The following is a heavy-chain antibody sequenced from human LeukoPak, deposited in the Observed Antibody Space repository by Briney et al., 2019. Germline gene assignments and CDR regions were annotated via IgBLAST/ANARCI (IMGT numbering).Heavy chain of an antibody. CDR2: SIPIFGTA. CDR1: GGTFSNYA. Sequence: SVTVSCKASGGTFSNYAISWVRQAPGQGLEWMGGSIPIFGTANYPQKFQGRVTITADEYTSTAYMELSSLRSEDTTVYYCARGRTHCSGGSCNSEYFQHWGQGTLVTVSS. V-gene: IGHV1-69*13. J-gene: IGHJ1*01. CDR3: ARGRTHCSGGSCNSEYFQH. D-gene: IGHD2-15*01.